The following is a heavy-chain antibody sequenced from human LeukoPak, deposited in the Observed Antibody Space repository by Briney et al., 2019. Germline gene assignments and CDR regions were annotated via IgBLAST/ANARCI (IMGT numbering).Heavy chain of an antibody. Sequence: GGSLKISCQGSGYSFTSYWIGWVRQVPGKGLEGMGIIYPGDSDTRYSPSFQGQVTISADKSISTAYLQWSSLKASDTAMYYCARTTVTNGGFDPWGQGTLVTVSS. CDR3: ARTTVTNGGFDP. CDR1: GYSFTSYW. CDR2: IYPGDSDT. J-gene: IGHJ5*02. V-gene: IGHV5-51*01. D-gene: IGHD4-11*01.